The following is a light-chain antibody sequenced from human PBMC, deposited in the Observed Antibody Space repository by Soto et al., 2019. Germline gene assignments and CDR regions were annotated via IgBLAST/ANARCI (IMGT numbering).Light chain of an antibody. CDR1: QSVSSNY. J-gene: IGKJ1*01. Sequence: EIVLTQSPGTLSLSPGERATLSCRASQSVSSNYLAWYQQKRGQAPRLLIYRASSRATGIPTRFSGSGSGTDFTLTIRRLEPEDFAVYYCQQYDTSPRTFGQGTKVEI. V-gene: IGKV3-20*01. CDR3: QQYDTSPRT. CDR2: RAS.